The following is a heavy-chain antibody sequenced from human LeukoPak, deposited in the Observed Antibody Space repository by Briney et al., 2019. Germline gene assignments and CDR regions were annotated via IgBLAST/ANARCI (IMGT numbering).Heavy chain of an antibody. V-gene: IGHV4-59*01. J-gene: IGHJ5*02. Sequence: SETLSLTCSVSGASISHYYWNWIRQTPGKGREWIGYIFHTGSTNYNPSLKSRVTISVDTSKNQFSLKLSSVTAADTAVYYCARGEYYYDSSGYYTLRRNWFDPWGQGTLVTVSS. CDR2: IFHTGST. D-gene: IGHD3-22*01. CDR3: ARGEYYYDSSGYYTLRRNWFDP. CDR1: GASISHYY.